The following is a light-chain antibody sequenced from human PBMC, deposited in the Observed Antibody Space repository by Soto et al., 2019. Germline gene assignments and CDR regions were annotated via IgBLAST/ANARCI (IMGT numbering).Light chain of an antibody. CDR3: QQYDSYPLN. CDR2: AAS. Sequence: IRKTQSPSSLSASTGDRVTITCRASQGIGTYVAWYQQKPGKGPKLLIYAASTLQSGVPSRFSGSGSGTDFTLTISCLQSEDFATYYCQQYDSYPLNFGPGTKVDIK. CDR1: QGIGTY. V-gene: IGKV1-8*01. J-gene: IGKJ3*01.